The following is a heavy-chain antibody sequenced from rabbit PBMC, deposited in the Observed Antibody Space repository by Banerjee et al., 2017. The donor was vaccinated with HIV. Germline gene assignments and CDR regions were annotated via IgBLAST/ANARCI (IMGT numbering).Heavy chain of an antibody. D-gene: IGHD6-1*01. J-gene: IGHJ4*01. CDR2: IDTSDGDT. CDR3: VREAGYGGYGDGNL. Sequence: QEQLVESGGGLVQPEGSLTLTCKASGFSFSNKAVMCWVRQAPGKGLEWVACIDTSDGDTDYANWPKGRFTISKASSTTVTLQMTSLTAADTATYFCVREAGYGGYGDGNLWGPGTLVTVS. V-gene: IGHV1S45*01. CDR1: GFSFSNKAV.